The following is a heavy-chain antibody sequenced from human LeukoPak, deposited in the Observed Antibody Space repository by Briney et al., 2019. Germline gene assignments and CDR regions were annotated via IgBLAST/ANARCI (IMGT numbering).Heavy chain of an antibody. CDR1: GGSISSYY. V-gene: IGHV4-59*01. CDR3: ARASYYYYYMDV. CDR2: IYYSGST. Sequence: SETLSLTCTVSGGSISSYYWSWIRQPPGKGLECIGYIYYSGSTNYNPSLKTRVSLSVDTSKNQFSLRLSSVTAADTAVYYCARASYYYYYMDVWGKGTTVTVSS. J-gene: IGHJ6*03.